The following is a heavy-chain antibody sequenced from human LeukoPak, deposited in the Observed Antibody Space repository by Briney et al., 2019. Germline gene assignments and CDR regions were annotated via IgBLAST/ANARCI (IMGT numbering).Heavy chain of an antibody. CDR1: GFTFSSYS. V-gene: IGHV3-21*01. CDR3: ARDRDKYYYYSSGYYGQAFDI. CDR2: ISGGSSYR. Sequence: GGSLRLSCAASGFTFSSYSMNWVRQAPGKGLEWVSSISGGSSYRYYAASVKGRFAISRDNAKKSLYLQMNSLRAEDTAVYFCARDRDKYYYYSSGYYGQAFDIWGQGTMVTVSS. J-gene: IGHJ3*02. D-gene: IGHD3-22*01.